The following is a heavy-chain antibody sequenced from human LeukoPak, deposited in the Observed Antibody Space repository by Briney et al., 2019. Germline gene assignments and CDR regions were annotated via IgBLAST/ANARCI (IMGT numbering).Heavy chain of an antibody. CDR3: ARDGGYSSSSIPPLDY. CDR2: ISAYNGNT. J-gene: IGHJ4*02. V-gene: IGHV1-18*01. CDR1: GYTFTSYG. Sequence: ASVKVSCKASGYTFTSYGISWVRQAPGQGLEWMGWISAYNGNTNYAQKLQGRVTMTTDTSTSTAYMELRSLRSDDTPVYYCARDGGYSSSSIPPLDYWGQGTLVTVSS. D-gene: IGHD6-6*01.